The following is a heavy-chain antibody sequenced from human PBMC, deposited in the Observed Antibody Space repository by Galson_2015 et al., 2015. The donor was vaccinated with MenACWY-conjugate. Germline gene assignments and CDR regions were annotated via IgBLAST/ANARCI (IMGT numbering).Heavy chain of an antibody. D-gene: IGHD6-6*01. CDR2: ISGSGGST. V-gene: IGHV3-23*01. J-gene: IGHJ6*02. CDR3: AKSYSSSSLWRYYYGMDV. Sequence: LRLSCAASGFTFSSYAMSWVRQAPGKGLEWVSAISGSGGSTYYADSVKGRFTISRDNSKNTLYLQMNSLRAEDTAVYYCAKSYSSSSLWRYYYGMDVWGQGTTVTVSS. CDR1: GFTFSSYA.